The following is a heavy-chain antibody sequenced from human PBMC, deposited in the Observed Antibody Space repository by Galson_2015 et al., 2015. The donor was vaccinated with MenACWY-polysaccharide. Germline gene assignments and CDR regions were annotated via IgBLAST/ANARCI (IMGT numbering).Heavy chain of an antibody. CDR3: ARDDDSSGNGVDI. Sequence: SLRLSCAASGFSFGNYGMHWVRQAPGKGLEWVTVITSSGREKYYADSVKGRFTISRDNSKNTLYLQMNSLRAEDTAVYYCARDDDSSGNGVDIWGQGTMVTVSS. J-gene: IGHJ3*02. V-gene: IGHV3-33*01. D-gene: IGHD6-19*01. CDR2: ITSSGREK. CDR1: GFSFGNYG.